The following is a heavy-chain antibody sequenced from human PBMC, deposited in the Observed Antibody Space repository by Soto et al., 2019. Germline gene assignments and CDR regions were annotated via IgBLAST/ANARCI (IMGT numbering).Heavy chain of an antibody. J-gene: IGHJ6*02. D-gene: IGHD5-12*01. V-gene: IGHV1-3*01. CDR1: GYTFTSYA. CDR3: AREGVAPYYYYGMDV. CDR2: INAGNGNT. Sequence: ASVKVSCTASGYTFTSYAMHCVRQAPGQRLEWMGWINAGNGNTNYAQTFQGRVTMTTDTSTSTVHMEVRSLRSDDTAVYYCAREGVAPYYYYGMDVWGQGTPVTVSS.